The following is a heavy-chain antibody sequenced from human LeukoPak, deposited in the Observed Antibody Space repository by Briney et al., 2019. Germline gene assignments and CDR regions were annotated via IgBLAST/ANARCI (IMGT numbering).Heavy chain of an antibody. CDR2: IRYDGSNK. Sequence: PGGSLRLSCAASGFTFSSYSMNWVRQAPGKGLEWVAFIRYDGSNKYYADSVKSRFTISRDNSKNTLYLQMNSLTADDTAVYYCAKPSRPYYYESSGSYFDYWGQGTLVTVSS. CDR1: GFTFSSYS. V-gene: IGHV3-30*02. J-gene: IGHJ4*02. D-gene: IGHD3-22*01. CDR3: AKPSRPYYYESSGSYFDY.